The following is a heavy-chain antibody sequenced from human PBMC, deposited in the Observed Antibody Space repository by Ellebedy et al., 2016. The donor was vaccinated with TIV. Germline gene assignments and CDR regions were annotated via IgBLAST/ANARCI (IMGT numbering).Heavy chain of an antibody. CDR2: TYYRSTLLN. V-gene: IGHV6-1*01. CDR1: GDSISSNSAA. J-gene: IGHJ4*02. CDR3: AREAADYDRSYFDY. Sequence: SQTLSLTXXISGDSISSNSAAWNWIRQSPSSGLEWLGRTYYRSTLLNDYADSVQGRITINPDTSKNQFSLQLNSVTPEDTALYYCAREAADYDRSYFDYWGQGTLVTVSS. D-gene: IGHD3-22*01.